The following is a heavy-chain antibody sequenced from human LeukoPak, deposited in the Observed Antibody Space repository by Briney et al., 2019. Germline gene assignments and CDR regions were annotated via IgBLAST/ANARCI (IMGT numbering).Heavy chain of an antibody. V-gene: IGHV4-34*01. J-gene: IGHJ5*02. Sequence: PSETLSLTCAVYGGSFSGYYWSWIRQPPGKGLEWFGEINHSGSTNYNPSLKSRVIISVDTSKNQFSLKLNSVTAADTAVYYCARVDGSCSGGSCPSGNWFDPWGQGTLVTVSS. CDR1: GGSFSGYY. CDR3: ARVDGSCSGGSCPSGNWFDP. CDR2: INHSGST. D-gene: IGHD2-15*01.